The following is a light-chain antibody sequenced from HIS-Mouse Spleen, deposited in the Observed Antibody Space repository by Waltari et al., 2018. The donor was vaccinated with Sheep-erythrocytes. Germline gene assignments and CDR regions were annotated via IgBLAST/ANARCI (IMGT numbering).Light chain of an antibody. V-gene: IGLV3-1*01. CDR3: QAWDSSTAWV. CDR1: KLGDKY. CDR2: QDS. J-gene: IGLJ3*02. Sequence: SYELTQPPSVSVSPGQTASITSPGDKLGDKYACWYQQKPGQSPVLVNYQDSKRPSGIPERFSGSNSGNTATLTISGTQAMDEADYYCQAWDSSTAWVFGGGTKLTVL.